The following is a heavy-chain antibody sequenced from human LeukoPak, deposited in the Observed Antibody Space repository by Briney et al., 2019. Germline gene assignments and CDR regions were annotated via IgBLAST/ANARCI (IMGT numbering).Heavy chain of an antibody. D-gene: IGHD3-22*01. CDR2: IWYDGSNK. CDR3: AREEPGDDSSGYYFDY. CDR1: GFTFSSYG. J-gene: IGHJ4*02. Sequence: PGRSLRLSCAASGFTFSSYGMHWVRQAPGKGLEWVAVIWYDGSNKYYADSVKGRFTISRDNSKNTLYLQMNSLRAEDTAVYYCAREEPGDDSSGYYFDYWGQGTLVTVSS. V-gene: IGHV3-33*01.